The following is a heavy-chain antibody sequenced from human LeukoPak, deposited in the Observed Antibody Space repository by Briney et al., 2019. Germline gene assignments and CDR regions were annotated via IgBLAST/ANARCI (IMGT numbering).Heavy chain of an antibody. CDR3: AGGAYQVLI. D-gene: IGHD2-2*01. CDR1: GGSISGYY. Sequence: PSETLSLTCTVSGGSISGYYWNWIRQPAGKGLEWIGRIYASGNTNYNPSLKSRVTTSVDTSKNQFSLKLNSVTAADTAVYYCAGGAYQVLIWGQGTMVTVSS. V-gene: IGHV4-4*07. CDR2: IYASGNT. J-gene: IGHJ3*02.